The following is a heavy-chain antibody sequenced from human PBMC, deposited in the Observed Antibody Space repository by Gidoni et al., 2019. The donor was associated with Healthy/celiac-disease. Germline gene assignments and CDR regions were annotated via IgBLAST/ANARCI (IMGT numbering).Heavy chain of an antibody. Sequence: QVQLVESGGGVVQPGRSLRLSCAASGVTFSSYGRHWVRQAPGKGLEWVAVISYDGSNKYYADSVKGRFTISRDNSKNTLYLQMNSLRGEDTAVYYCAKGSSSDWPYGMDVWGQGTTVTVSS. D-gene: IGHD6-19*01. CDR3: AKGSSSDWPYGMDV. CDR2: ISYDGSNK. V-gene: IGHV3-30*18. CDR1: GVTFSSYG. J-gene: IGHJ6*02.